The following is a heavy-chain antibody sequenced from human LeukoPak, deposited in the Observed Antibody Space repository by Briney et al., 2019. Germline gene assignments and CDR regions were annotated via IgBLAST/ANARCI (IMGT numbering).Heavy chain of an antibody. CDR2: ISDDGGRT. D-gene: IGHD4-17*01. V-gene: IGHV3-23*01. CDR3: ATQIRVTSVQHLS. J-gene: IGHJ5*02. CDR1: GFSFSSYA. Sequence: PGGSLRLSCAGTGTGFSFSSYAMSWVRQAPGKGLGWVSSISDDGGRTYYAGSVKGRFTISRDNSKNTLYLQMNSLRAEETAIYYCATQIRVTSVQHLSWGQGTLVTVSS.